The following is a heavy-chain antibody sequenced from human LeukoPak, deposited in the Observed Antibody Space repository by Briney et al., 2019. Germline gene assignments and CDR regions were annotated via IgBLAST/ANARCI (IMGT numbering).Heavy chain of an antibody. D-gene: IGHD5-24*01. CDR1: GYTFTGYY. Sequence: ALVKVSCKASGYTFTGYYMHWIRQAPGQGLEWVGWIYPNSGGADYGQKFQGRVTMTRDTSISTAYMEVSRLRYDDTAIYYCARINYDAFDIWGQGTMVTVS. CDR2: IYPNSGGA. V-gene: IGHV1-2*02. J-gene: IGHJ3*02. CDR3: ARINYDAFDI.